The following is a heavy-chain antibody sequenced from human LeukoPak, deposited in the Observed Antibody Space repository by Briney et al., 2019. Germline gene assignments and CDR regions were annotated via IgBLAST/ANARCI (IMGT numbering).Heavy chain of an antibody. CDR2: MCCSGRT. CDR3: ARAEADRTFDY. V-gene: IGHV4-59*01. J-gene: IGHJ4*02. CDR1: GGSISTYY. D-gene: IGHD1-7*01. Sequence: SETLSLTCTVSGGSISTYYWAWIRQPPGKGLEWIGYMCCSGRTNYNPSLNSRVSVSVDRSKNQVSLRLTSVIAAGTAVYYCARAEADRTFDYWGQGTLVTVSS.